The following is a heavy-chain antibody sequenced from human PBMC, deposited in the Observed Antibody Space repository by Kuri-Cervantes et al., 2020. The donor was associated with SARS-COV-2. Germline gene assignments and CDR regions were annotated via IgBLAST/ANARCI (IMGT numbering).Heavy chain of an antibody. V-gene: IGHV4-39*07. J-gene: IGHJ4*02. CDR1: GGSISSSSYY. CDR3: ASTQPGGRRIDY. Sequence: SETLSLTCTVSGGSISSSSYYWGWIRQPPGKGLEWIGSIYYSGSTYYNPSLKSRVTISVDTSKNQFSLKLSSVTAADTAVYYCASTQPGGRRIDYWGQGTLVTVSS. D-gene: IGHD2-8*02. CDR2: IYYSGST.